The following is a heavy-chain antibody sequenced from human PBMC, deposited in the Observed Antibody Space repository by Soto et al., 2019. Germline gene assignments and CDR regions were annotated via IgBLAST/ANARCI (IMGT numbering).Heavy chain of an antibody. V-gene: IGHV1-2*02. D-gene: IGHD1-26*01. J-gene: IGHJ4*02. CDR3: GRGRSGQIVVFY. CDR2: IGPESGAT. CDR1: GYTFTGHY. Sequence: ASVKVSCKASGYTFTGHYIHWVRQAPEQGPEWMGEIGPESGATRYAQKFQGRVTMTRDMSITTVYMELNNLSPDDTAVYYCGRGRSGQIVVFYWGPGTLVTVSS.